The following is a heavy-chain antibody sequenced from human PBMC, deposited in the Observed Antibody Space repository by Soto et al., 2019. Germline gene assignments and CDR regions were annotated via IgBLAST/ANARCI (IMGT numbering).Heavy chain of an antibody. Sequence: SETLSLTCTVSGGSISSSSYYWGWIRQPPGKGLEWIGSIYYSGSTYYNPSLKSRVTISVDTSKNQFSLKLSSVTAADTAVYYCARHSEMATMYNWFDPWGQGTLVTVSS. CDR2: IYYSGST. J-gene: IGHJ5*02. CDR1: GGSISSSSYY. CDR3: ARHSEMATMYNWFDP. V-gene: IGHV4-39*01. D-gene: IGHD5-12*01.